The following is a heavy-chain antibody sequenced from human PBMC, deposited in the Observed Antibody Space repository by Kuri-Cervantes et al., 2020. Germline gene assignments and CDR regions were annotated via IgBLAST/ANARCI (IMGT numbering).Heavy chain of an antibody. CDR1: GGTFSSYT. CDR3: ATAGADYGDYYYYGMDV. Sequence: SVKVSCKASGGTFSSYTISWVRQAPGQGLEWMGRIIPILGIANYAQKFQGRVTITADKSTSTAYMELSSLRSEDTAVYYCATAGADYGDYYYYGMDVWGQGTTVTVSS. CDR2: IIPILGIA. D-gene: IGHD4-17*01. V-gene: IGHV1-69*02. J-gene: IGHJ6*02.